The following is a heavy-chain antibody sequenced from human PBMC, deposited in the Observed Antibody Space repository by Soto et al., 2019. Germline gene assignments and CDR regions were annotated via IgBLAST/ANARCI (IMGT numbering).Heavy chain of an antibody. J-gene: IGHJ6*03. CDR3: ARGKLMVPKPHGLYYYYYYMDV. Sequence: SETLSLTCAVYGGSFSGYYWSWIRQPPGKGLEWIGEINHSGSTNYNPSLKSRVTISVDTSKNQFSLKLSSVTAADTAVYYCARGKLMVPKPHGLYYYYYYMDVWGKGTTVTVSS. D-gene: IGHD2-8*01. CDR1: GGSFSGYY. CDR2: INHSGST. V-gene: IGHV4-34*01.